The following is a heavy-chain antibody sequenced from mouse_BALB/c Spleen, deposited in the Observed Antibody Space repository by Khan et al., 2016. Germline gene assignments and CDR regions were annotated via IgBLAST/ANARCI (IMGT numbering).Heavy chain of an antibody. J-gene: IGHJ4*01. CDR2: LSYSGST. CDR3: ARSDYGDKDAMDY. D-gene: IGHD1-1*01. V-gene: IGHV3-2*02. Sequence: EVQLQESGPGLVKPSQSLSLTCTVTGYSITSDYAWNWIRQFPGNRLEWMGYLSYSGSTSYNPSLKSRLSITRDTSKNQFFLQLNSVTSEDTATYYCARSDYGDKDAMDYWGQGTSVTVSS. CDR1: GYSITSDYA.